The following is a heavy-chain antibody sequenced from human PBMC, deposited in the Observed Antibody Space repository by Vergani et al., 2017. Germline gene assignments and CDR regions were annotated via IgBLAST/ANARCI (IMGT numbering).Heavy chain of an antibody. CDR1: GGSFSGYY. D-gene: IGHD3-9*01. CDR3: ARVGADYDILTGIRYYFDY. J-gene: IGHJ4*02. CDR2: INHSGST. Sequence: QVQLQQWGAGLLKPSETLSLTCAVYGGSFSGYYWSWIRQPPGKGLEWIGEINHSGSTNYNPSLKSRVTISVDTSKNQFSLKLSSVTDADTAVYYCARVGADYDILTGIRYYFDYWGQGTLVTVSS. V-gene: IGHV4-34*01.